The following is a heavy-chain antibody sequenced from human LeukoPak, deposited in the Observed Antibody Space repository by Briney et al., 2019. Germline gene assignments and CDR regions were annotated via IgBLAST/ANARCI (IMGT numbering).Heavy chain of an antibody. V-gene: IGHV3-30*18. Sequence: GGSLRLSCVASGFMFSNYAMHWVRQAPGKGLEWVSVISYDGSLKHYADSVQGRFTISRDNPKNTLYLQMNSLRAEDTAVYYCAKVSGQQLVLGAFDIWGQGTMVTVSS. D-gene: IGHD6-13*01. CDR2: ISYDGSLK. J-gene: IGHJ3*02. CDR3: AKVSGQQLVLGAFDI. CDR1: GFMFSNYA.